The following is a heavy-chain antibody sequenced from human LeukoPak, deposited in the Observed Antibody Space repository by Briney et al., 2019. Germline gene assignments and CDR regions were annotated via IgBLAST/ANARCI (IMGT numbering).Heavy chain of an antibody. V-gene: IGHV4-4*02. D-gene: IGHD1-26*01. CDR1: GGSIMTTNW. CDR3: TRESGAFSPFGF. CDR2: VHLNGAT. J-gene: IGHJ4*02. Sequence: SATLSLTCDVSGGSIMTTNWWSWVRQPPNKGLEWIGEVHLNGATNYNPSLESRVTMSIDTSKNHLSLELTSVTAADTAMYYCTRESGAFSPFGFWGQGTLVTVSS.